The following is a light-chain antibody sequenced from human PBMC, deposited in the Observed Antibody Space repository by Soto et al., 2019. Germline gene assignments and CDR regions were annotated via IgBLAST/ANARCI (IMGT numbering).Light chain of an antibody. J-gene: IGLJ1*01. CDR3: SSYTSDNRDYV. V-gene: IGLV2-14*01. Sequence: SVLPQPASVSGSPGQSITISCTGSSSDVGAYTSVSWYLQHPGKAPKLMIYEVSNRPSGVSRRFSGSKSGNTASLTISGLQAEDEAHYYCSSYTSDNRDYVFGTGTKVTVL. CDR2: EVS. CDR1: SSDVGAYTS.